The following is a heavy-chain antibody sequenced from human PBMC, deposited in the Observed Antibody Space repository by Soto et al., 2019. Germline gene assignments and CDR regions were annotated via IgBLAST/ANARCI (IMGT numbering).Heavy chain of an antibody. CDR3: ARDPDYDFWSGYYSFDY. Sequence: SQTLSLTCAISGDSVSSNSAAWNWIRQSPSRGLEWLGRTYYRSKWYNDYAVSVKSRITINPDTSKNQFSLQLNSVTPEDTAVYHCARDPDYDFWSGYYSFDYWGQGPVVTVSS. J-gene: IGHJ4*02. V-gene: IGHV6-1*01. D-gene: IGHD3-3*01. CDR1: GDSVSSNSAA. CDR2: TYYRSKWYN.